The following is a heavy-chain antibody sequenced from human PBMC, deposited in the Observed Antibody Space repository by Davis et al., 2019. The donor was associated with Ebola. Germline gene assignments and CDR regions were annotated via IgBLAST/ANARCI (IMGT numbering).Heavy chain of an antibody. V-gene: IGHV3-23*01. D-gene: IGHD3-22*01. CDR1: GFSFSATD. CDR2: INGGGTRT. CDR3: ARDPLSYYYESSGSPSFDN. J-gene: IGHJ4*02. Sequence: PGGSLRLSCAASGFSFSATDMHWVRQAPGKGLEYVANINGGGTRTYYAAVVEGRFTISRDNSKNTLYLQMNSLRAEDTAVYYCARDPLSYYYESSGSPSFDNWGQGTLVTVSS.